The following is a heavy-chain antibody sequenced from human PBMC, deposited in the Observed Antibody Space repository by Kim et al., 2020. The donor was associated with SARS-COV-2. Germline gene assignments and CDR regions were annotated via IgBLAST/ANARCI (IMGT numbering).Heavy chain of an antibody. CDR3: ARGTGAGFCSGSFPCHDGFRS. CDR1: GDSVSSNTAA. D-gene: IGHD2-15*01. CDR2: TYYRSKWYY. J-gene: IGHJ5*02. V-gene: IGHV6-1*01. Sequence: SQTLSLTCAIFGDSVSSNTAAWSWIRQSPSRGLEWLGMTYYRSKWYYDYAESVKGRIAINPDTSKNHFSLQLNSVIPDDTAIYYCARGTGAGFCSGSFPCHDGFRSWGQGTLVTISS.